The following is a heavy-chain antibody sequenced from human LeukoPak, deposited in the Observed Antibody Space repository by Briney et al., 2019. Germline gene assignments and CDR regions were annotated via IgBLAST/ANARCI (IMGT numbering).Heavy chain of an antibody. CDR2: ISSNGGST. Sequence: GGSLRLSCAASGFTFSSYAMHWVRQAPGKGLEYVSAISSNGGSTYYANSVKGRFTISRDNSKNTLYLQMGSLRAEDMAVYYCAREIAAAGPFDYWGQGTLVTVSS. CDR3: AREIAAAGPFDY. V-gene: IGHV3-64*01. J-gene: IGHJ4*02. CDR1: GFTFSSYA. D-gene: IGHD6-13*01.